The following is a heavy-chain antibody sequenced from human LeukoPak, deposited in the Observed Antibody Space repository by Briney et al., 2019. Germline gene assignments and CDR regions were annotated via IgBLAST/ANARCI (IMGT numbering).Heavy chain of an antibody. CDR2: IYNSGST. CDR1: GGSLSSYY. J-gene: IGHJ3*02. Sequence: SETLSLTCTVSGGSLSSYYWSWIRQPPGKRLECIGYIYNSGSTNYNPSLKSRVSISVDTSKNQFSLKLSSVTAADTAVYYCARSAIDAFDIWGQGTMVTVSS. CDR3: ARSAIDAFDI. D-gene: IGHD6-25*01. V-gene: IGHV4-59*08.